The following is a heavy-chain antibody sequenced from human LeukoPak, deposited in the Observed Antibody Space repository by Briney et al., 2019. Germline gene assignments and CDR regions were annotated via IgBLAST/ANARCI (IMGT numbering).Heavy chain of an antibody. V-gene: IGHV1-69*05. D-gene: IGHD5-24*01. Sequence: SVKVSCKASGGTFSSYAISWVRQAPGQGLEWMGRIIPIFGTANYAQKFQGRVTITTDESTSTAYMELSSLRSEDTAVYYCARDLTDRDGFNSNWFDPWGQGTLVTVSS. CDR1: GGTFSSYA. CDR3: ARDLTDRDGFNSNWFDP. J-gene: IGHJ5*02. CDR2: IIPIFGTA.